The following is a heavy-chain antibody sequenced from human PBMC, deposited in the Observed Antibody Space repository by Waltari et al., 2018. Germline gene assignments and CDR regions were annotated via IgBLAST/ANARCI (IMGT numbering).Heavy chain of an antibody. CDR1: GDSISNGRSH. D-gene: IGHD3-3*01. Sequence: QVQMQESGPGLVKPSQTLSLPCTVSGDSISNGRSHWTWIRQPAGKGLEWIGRIYNSGGVNYTPSLKSRVNISIDTSKNQFSLDLRSVTAADTAIYYCAREEGRYYNFWNGYYAFDNWGQGTLVTVSS. J-gene: IGHJ4*02. CDR3: AREEGRYYNFWNGYYAFDN. CDR2: IYNSGGV. V-gene: IGHV4-61*02.